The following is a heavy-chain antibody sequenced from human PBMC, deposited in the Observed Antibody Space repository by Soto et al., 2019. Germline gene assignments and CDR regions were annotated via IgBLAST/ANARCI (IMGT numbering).Heavy chain of an antibody. CDR3: AKGFSTYYFDY. V-gene: IGHV3-23*01. CDR1: GFTFGSYA. CDR2: IGGSGATT. J-gene: IGHJ4*02. Sequence: EVQLLESGGGLVQPGGSLRLSCAASGFTFGSYAMRWVRQAPGKGLEWVSAIGGSGATTYYADPVKGRFTISRDNPKNTVYLQMNSLRAEDTAVYYCAKGFSTYYFDYWGQGTLVTVSS. D-gene: IGHD3-16*01.